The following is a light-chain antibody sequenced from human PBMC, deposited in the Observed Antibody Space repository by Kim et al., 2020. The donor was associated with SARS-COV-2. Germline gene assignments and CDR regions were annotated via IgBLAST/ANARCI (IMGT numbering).Light chain of an antibody. V-gene: IGLV3-19*01. Sequence: VAWGQTDRIKWEEDSQKNDYANGCQQKPGEAPIHVIYGKNNRPSGIPNRFAGDGGGNTAYLTITGTEAGDEADYDSNSRDSNDNVVFGGGAQLTVL. CDR2: GKN. J-gene: IGLJ2*01. CDR3: NSRDSNDNVV. CDR1: SQKNDY.